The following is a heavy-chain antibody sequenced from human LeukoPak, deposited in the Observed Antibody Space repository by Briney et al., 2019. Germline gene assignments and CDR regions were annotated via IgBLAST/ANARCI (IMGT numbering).Heavy chain of an antibody. CDR3: ARGNYYDSRGVRRAASYFDY. CDR2: INHGGST. Sequence: PSETLSLTCAVYGGSFSGYYWSWIRQPPGKGLEWIGEINHGGSTNYNPSLKSRVTISVDTSKNQFSLKLSSVTAADTAVYYCARGNYYDSRGVRRAASYFDYWGQGTLVTVSS. CDR1: GGSFSGYY. J-gene: IGHJ4*02. D-gene: IGHD3-22*01. V-gene: IGHV4-34*01.